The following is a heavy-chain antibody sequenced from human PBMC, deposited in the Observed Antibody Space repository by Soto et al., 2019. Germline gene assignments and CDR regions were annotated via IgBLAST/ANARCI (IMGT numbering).Heavy chain of an antibody. CDR1: GFTFSAYA. CDR2: ISSRSDTL. V-gene: IGHV3-48*02. J-gene: IGHJ6*02. D-gene: IGHD2-15*01. Sequence: GGSLRLSCEGSGFTFSAYAMNWVRQAPGKGLEWVSYISSRSDTLYYADSVKGRFTFSRDNAKNSVYLQVNNLRDEDTAVYYCARDWDIVILSVPIPNYNYRMDVWGQGTTVTVSS. CDR3: ARDWDIVILSVPIPNYNYRMDV.